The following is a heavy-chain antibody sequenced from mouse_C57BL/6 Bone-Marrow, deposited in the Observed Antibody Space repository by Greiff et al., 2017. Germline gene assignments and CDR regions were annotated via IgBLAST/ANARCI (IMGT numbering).Heavy chain of an antibody. CDR2: INPNNGGT. V-gene: IGHV1-26*01. D-gene: IGHD2-4*01. CDR1: GYTFTDYY. J-gene: IGHJ4*01. CDR3: ARETMITAMDY. Sequence: VQLQQSGPELVKPGASVKISCKASGYTFTDYYMNWVKQSHGKSLEWIGDINPNNGGTSYNQKFKGKATLTVDKSSSTAYMALRLLTSEDSAVYYCARETMITAMDYWGQGTSVTVSS.